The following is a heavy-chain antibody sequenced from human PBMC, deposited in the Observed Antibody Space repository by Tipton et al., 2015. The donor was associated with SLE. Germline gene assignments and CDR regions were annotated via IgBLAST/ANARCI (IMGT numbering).Heavy chain of an antibody. CDR2: IYYSGST. CDR1: GGSVSTDSYY. CDR3: ARHADYYFPAGSKYKGYYFDY. J-gene: IGHJ4*02. V-gene: IGHV4-39*01. D-gene: IGHD3-10*02. Sequence: TLSLTCSISGGSVSTDSYYWGWVRQPPGKGLEWIGSIYYSGSTYYAPSLKSRVTISLDTSKTHFSLRLNSATATDTAVYFCARHADYYFPAGSKYKGYYFDYWGLGTLVTVSS.